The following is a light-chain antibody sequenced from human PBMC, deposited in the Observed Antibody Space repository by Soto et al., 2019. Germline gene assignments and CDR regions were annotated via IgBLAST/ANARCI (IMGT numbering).Light chain of an antibody. CDR3: SSYAGSNNLDV. V-gene: IGLV2-8*01. J-gene: IGLJ1*01. Sequence: QSALTQPPSASGSPGQSVTISCTGTSSDVGGYNYDSWYQQHPGKAPKLMIYEVSKRPSGVPDRFSGSKSGNTASLTVSGLQAEDEADYYCSSYAGSNNLDVFGTGTKLTVL. CDR2: EVS. CDR1: SSDVGGYNY.